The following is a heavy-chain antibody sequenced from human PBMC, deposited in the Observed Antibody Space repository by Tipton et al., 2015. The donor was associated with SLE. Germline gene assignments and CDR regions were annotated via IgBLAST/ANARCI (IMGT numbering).Heavy chain of an antibody. CDR1: GVTFSSYW. J-gene: IGHJ4*02. V-gene: IGHV3-7*04. D-gene: IGHD6-13*01. Sequence: GSLRLSCVASGVTFSSYWMHWVRQVPGKGLEWVANMKEDGSDIYYVDSVKGRFTISRDNAKNSLYLQMNSLRVEDTAMYYCARGGMYRNDYWGQGTLVTVSS. CDR2: MKEDGSDI. CDR3: ARGGMYRNDY.